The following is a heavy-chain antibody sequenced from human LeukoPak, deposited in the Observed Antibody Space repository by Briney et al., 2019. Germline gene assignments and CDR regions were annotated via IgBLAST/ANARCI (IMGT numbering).Heavy chain of an antibody. D-gene: IGHD3-9*01. J-gene: IGHJ4*02. CDR2: IRGSGGST. CDR1: GSTFSSYA. V-gene: IGHV3-23*01. CDR3: AKSVIDDILAYVDY. Sequence: GGSLRLSCAASGSTFSSYAMSWVRQAPGKGLERVSAIRGSGGSTYYADFEKGRFTIARDNSKNTLYLQMNSLRAEDTAVYYGAKSVIDDILAYVDYWGQGTLVTVSS.